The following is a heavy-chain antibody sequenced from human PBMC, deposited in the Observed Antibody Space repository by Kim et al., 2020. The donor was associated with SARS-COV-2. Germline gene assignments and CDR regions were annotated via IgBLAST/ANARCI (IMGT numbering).Heavy chain of an antibody. CDR3: ARAPRIAVAGTDLDY. V-gene: IGHV4-34*01. Sequence: RSRKRRVTISVDTSKNQFSLTLSSVTAADTAVYYCARAPRIAVAGTDLDYWGQGTLVTVSS. D-gene: IGHD6-19*01. J-gene: IGHJ4*02.